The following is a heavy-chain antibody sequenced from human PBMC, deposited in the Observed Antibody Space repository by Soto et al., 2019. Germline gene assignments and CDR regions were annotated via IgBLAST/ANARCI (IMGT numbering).Heavy chain of an antibody. CDR2: IIPIFGTA. J-gene: IGHJ6*02. CDR1: GYTFTSYG. V-gene: IGHV1-69*13. Sequence: SVKVSCKASGYTFTSYGISWVRQAPGQGLGWMGGIIPIFGTANYAQKFQGRVTITADESTSTAYMELSSLRSEDTAVYYCAHRSTIFGVVINHYYYGMDVWGQGTTVTVSS. CDR3: AHRSTIFGVVINHYYYGMDV. D-gene: IGHD3-3*01.